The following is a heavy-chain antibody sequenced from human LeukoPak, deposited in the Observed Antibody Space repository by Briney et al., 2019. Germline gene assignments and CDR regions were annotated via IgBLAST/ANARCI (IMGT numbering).Heavy chain of an antibody. D-gene: IGHD3-3*01. V-gene: IGHV1-24*01. CDR3: ATRTWRGDDFWSGYPPHNFDY. CDR1: GYTLTELS. Sequence: VASVKVSCKVSGYTLTELSMHWVRQAPGKGLEWMGGFDPEDGETIYAQKFQGRVTMTEDTSTDTAYMELSSLRSGDTAVYYCATRTWRGDDFWSGYPPHNFDYWGQGTLVTVSS. J-gene: IGHJ4*02. CDR2: FDPEDGET.